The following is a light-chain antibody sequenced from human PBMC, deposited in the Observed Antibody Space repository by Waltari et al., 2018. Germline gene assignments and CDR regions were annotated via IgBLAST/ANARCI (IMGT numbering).Light chain of an antibody. CDR1: SSDVGGYNF. CDR2: EVR. J-gene: IGLJ3*02. V-gene: IGLV2-14*01. Sequence: QSALIQPASVYGFPGQSITISCTGTSSDVGGYNFVSRYQHHPGTAPKLLIYEVRNRPSGVCSRFFGSKTGNRASLTISGLLPEDEADYFCTSYTASSTLVFGGGTKVTVL. CDR3: TSYTASSTLV.